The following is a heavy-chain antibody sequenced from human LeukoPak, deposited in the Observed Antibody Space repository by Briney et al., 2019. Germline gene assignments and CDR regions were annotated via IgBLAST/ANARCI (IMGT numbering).Heavy chain of an antibody. Sequence: KSSETLSLTCTVSGGSISSSSYYWGWIRQPPGKGLEWIGSIYYSGSTYYNPSLKSRVTISVDTSKNQFSLKLSSVTAADTAVYYCARAQWFGDLYDDYWGQGTLVTVSS. CDR2: IYYSGST. CDR3: ARAQWFGDLYDDY. V-gene: IGHV4-39*07. CDR1: GGSISSSSYY. J-gene: IGHJ4*02. D-gene: IGHD3-10*01.